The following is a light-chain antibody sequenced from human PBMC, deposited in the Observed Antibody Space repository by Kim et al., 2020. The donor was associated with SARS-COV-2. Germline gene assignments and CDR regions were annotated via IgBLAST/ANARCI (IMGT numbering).Light chain of an antibody. CDR3: QSYDSSLSSVV. J-gene: IGLJ2*01. CDR2: GNI. V-gene: IGLV1-40*01. CDR1: SSNIGADFD. Sequence: QRVTISCTGGSSNIGADFDVHWYQQFQGTAPKLLIYGNINRPSGVPDRFSGSKSGTSASLAITGLQADDEADYYCQSYDSSLSSVVFGGGTKLTVL.